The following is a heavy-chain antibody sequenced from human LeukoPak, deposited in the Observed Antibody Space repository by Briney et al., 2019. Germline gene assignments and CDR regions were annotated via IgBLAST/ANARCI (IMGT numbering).Heavy chain of an antibody. J-gene: IGHJ4*02. CDR2: ISAYNGNT. D-gene: IGHD3-22*01. CDR3: ARKAYYYDSSGFSLPSAGDY. Sequence: ASVKVSCKASGYTFTSYGVSWVRQAPGQGLEWMGWISAYNGNTNYAQKLQGRVTMTTDPSTSTAYMELRSLRSDDTAVYYCARKAYYYDSSGFSLPSAGDYWGQGTQVTVSS. CDR1: GYTFTSYG. V-gene: IGHV1-18*01.